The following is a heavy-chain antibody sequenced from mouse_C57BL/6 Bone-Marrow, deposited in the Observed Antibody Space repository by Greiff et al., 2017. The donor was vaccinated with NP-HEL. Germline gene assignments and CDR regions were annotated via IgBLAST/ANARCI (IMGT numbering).Heavy chain of an antibody. CDR2: IDPENGDT. J-gene: IGHJ3*01. CDR1: GFNIKDDY. CDR3: TTRYWFAY. Sequence: DVKLVESGAELVRPGASVKLSCTASGFNIKDDYMHWVKQRPEQGLEWIGWIDPENGDTEYASKFQGKATITADTSSNTAYLQLSSLTSEDTAVYYCTTRYWFAYWGQGTLVTVSA. V-gene: IGHV14-4*01.